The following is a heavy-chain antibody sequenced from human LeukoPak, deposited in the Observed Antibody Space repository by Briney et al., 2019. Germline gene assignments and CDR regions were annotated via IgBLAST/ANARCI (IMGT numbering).Heavy chain of an antibody. CDR2: IYYSGTT. J-gene: IGHJ6*02. Sequence: PSETLSPTCNVSGASVSSGSYYWSWIRQPPGKGLEWIGYIYYSGTTNYNPSLKSRVTISVDTSKNQFSLNLSSVTAADTAVYYCARDRDTMDVWGQGTTVTVSS. CDR3: ARDRDTMDV. D-gene: IGHD5-18*01. CDR1: GASVSSGSYY. V-gene: IGHV4-61*01.